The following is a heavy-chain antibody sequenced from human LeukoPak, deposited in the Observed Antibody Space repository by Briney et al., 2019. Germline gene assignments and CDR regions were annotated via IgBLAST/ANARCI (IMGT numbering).Heavy chain of an antibody. CDR3: ARDDSEPNSSSWYGGDY. CDR1: GFTFSSYA. D-gene: IGHD6-13*01. J-gene: IGHJ4*02. Sequence: GGSLRLSCAASGFTFSSYAMHWVRQAPGKGLEWVAVISYDGSNKYYADSVKGRFTISRDNSKNTLYLQMNSLRAEDTAVYYCARDDSEPNSSSWYGGDYWGQGTLVTVSS. CDR2: ISYDGSNK. V-gene: IGHV3-30-3*01.